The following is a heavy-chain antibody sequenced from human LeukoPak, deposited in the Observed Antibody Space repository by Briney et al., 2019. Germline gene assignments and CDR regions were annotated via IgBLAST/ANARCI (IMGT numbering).Heavy chain of an antibody. J-gene: IGHJ4*02. CDR3: AKLGYDSSGYDFDY. D-gene: IGHD3-22*01. V-gene: IGHV3-30*18. Sequence: GGSLRLSCAASGFTFSSYGMHWVRQAPGKGLEWVAVISYDGSNKYYADSVKGRFTISRDNSKNTLYLQMNSLRAEDTAAYYCAKLGYDSSGYDFDYWGQGTLVTVSS. CDR1: GFTFSSYG. CDR2: ISYDGSNK.